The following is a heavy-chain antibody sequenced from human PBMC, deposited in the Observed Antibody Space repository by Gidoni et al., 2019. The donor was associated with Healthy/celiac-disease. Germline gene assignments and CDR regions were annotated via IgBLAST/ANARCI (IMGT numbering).Heavy chain of an antibody. CDR2: IRSKANSSAT. Sequence: EVQLVESGGGLVQRGGSLKLSCAASGFPFSGSAMHWVRQASGKGLEWGGRIRSKANSSATAYAAAVKGMFTISRDDSKNTAYLQMNSLKTEDTAVYYWLVLGGMTTVTTVRRRKVGYWVQGTLVTVSS. D-gene: IGHD4-17*01. V-gene: IGHV3-73*02. CDR1: GFPFSGSA. CDR3: LVLGGMTTVTTVRRRKVGY. J-gene: IGHJ4*02.